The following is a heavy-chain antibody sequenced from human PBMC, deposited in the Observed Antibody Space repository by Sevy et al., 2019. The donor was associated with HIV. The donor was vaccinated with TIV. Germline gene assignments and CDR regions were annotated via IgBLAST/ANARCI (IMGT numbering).Heavy chain of an antibody. CDR3: ARGGKYPGY. CDR2: IKEDGSEK. D-gene: IGHD1-26*01. V-gene: IGHV3-7*01. Sequence: GGSLRLSCAASGFIFSTYWMSWVRQAPGKGLEWVANIKEDGSEKCCGVSVKGRFTIYRDNARNSLYLQMSSLRAEDTAVYYCARGGKYPGYWGQGTLVTVSS. J-gene: IGHJ4*02. CDR1: GFIFSTYW.